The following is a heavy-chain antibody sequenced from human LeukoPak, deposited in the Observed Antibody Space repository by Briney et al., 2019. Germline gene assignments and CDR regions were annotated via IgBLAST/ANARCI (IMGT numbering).Heavy chain of an antibody. CDR2: ISWNSGSI. CDR3: AKDSKAMVRGVYY. J-gene: IGHJ4*02. Sequence: GRSLRLSCAASGFTFDDYAMHWVRHAPGKGLEWVSGISWNSGSIGYADSVKGRFTISRDNAKNSLYLQMNSLRAEDTALYYCAKDSKAMVRGVYYWGQGTLVTVSS. D-gene: IGHD3-10*01. CDR1: GFTFDDYA. V-gene: IGHV3-9*01.